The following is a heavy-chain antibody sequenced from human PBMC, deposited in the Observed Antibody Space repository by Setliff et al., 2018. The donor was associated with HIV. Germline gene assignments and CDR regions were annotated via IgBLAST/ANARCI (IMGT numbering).Heavy chain of an antibody. V-gene: IGHV4-38-2*01. J-gene: IGHJ5*02. D-gene: IGHD3-10*01. CDR2: IYHSGST. CDR3: ARGMVRGVIINWFDP. Sequence: PSETLSLTCAVSGYSISSGYYWDWIRQPPGKGLEWIGSIYHSGSTYYNPSLKSRVTISVDTSKNQFSLKLSSVTAADTAVYYCARGMVRGVIINWFDPWGQGTLVTVSS. CDR1: GYSISSGYY.